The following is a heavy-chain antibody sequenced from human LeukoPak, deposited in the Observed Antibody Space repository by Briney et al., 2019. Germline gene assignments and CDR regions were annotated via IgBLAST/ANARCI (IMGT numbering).Heavy chain of an antibody. J-gene: IGHJ6*02. Sequence: GGSLRLSCAASGFTFNSYAMHWVRQAPGKGLEWVAVISYDGSNKYYADYVKGRFTISRDNSKNTLYLQMNSLRAEDTAVYYCARDLAFKANWDYYGMDVWGQGTTVTVSS. CDR2: ISYDGSNK. CDR3: ARDLAFKANWDYYGMDV. CDR1: GFTFNSYA. D-gene: IGHD3-3*02. V-gene: IGHV3-30*04.